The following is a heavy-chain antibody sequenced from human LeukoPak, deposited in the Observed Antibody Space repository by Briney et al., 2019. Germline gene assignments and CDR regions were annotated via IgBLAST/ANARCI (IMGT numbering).Heavy chain of an antibody. Sequence: WGSLRLSCAASGFTFGNYAMSWVRQAPGKGLEWVSIISSSGGSTYYADSVEGRFTISRDNSKDTVYLQMNSLGAEDTAMYYCAKVLDFWNGYWRYYMDVWGKGTTVTVSS. CDR2: ISSSGGST. J-gene: IGHJ6*03. CDR1: GFTFGNYA. D-gene: IGHD3-3*01. V-gene: IGHV3-23*01. CDR3: AKVLDFWNGYWRYYMDV.